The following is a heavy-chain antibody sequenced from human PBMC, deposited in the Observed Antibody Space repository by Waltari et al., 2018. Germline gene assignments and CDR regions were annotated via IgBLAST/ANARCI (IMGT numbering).Heavy chain of an antibody. CDR1: GFSMTRSY. V-gene: IGHV4-38-2*02. Sequence: QLQESGPGLVKPSETLSLTCSVSGFSMTRSYWAWIRQPPGKGLEWFGSVFHTGSPSYNPSLKSRVTISVDSSKNQFTLRLTAVTAADTAVYYCAGEKARYGFDVWGQGTTVTVSS. CDR2: VFHTGSP. J-gene: IGHJ6*02. CDR3: AGEKARYGFDV.